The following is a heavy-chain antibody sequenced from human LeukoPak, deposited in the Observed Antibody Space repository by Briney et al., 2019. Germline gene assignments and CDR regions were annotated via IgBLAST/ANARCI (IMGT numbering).Heavy chain of an antibody. J-gene: IGHJ5*02. D-gene: IGHD2-2*01. CDR1: GYPFTNYG. CDR3: ARDFWVRHSAPAPKDL. CDR2: ISTYTGNT. V-gene: IGHV1-18*01. Sequence: ASVKVSCKASGYPFTNYGISWVRQAPGQGLEWMGWISTYTGNTKYAQRFQGRVIMTTDTSTSTAYMKLRSLRSDDTAVFYCARDFWVRHSAPAPKDLWGQGTLVTVSS.